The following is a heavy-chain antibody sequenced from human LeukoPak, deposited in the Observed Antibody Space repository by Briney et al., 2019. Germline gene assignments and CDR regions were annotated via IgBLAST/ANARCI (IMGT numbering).Heavy chain of an antibody. CDR1: GFTFDNYA. Sequence: GGSLRLSCAASGFTFDNYAMHWVRQAPGKGLEWVSLISGDGGSTYYADSAKGRFTISRDNSKNSLYLQMNSLRTEDTALYYCAKDMITFGGVITYFDYWGQGTLVTVSS. CDR3: AKDMITFGGVITYFDY. J-gene: IGHJ4*02. D-gene: IGHD3-16*02. V-gene: IGHV3-43*02. CDR2: ISGDGGST.